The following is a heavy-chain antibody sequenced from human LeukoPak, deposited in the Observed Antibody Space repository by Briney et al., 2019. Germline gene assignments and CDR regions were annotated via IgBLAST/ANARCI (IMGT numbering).Heavy chain of an antibody. Sequence: SSETLSLTCTVSGGSISSYYWSWIRQPPGKGLEWIGYIYYSGSTNYNPSLESRVTISVDTSKNQFSLKLSSVTAADTAVYYCARALRFLEWSPNWFDPWGQGTLVTVSS. CDR1: GGSISSYY. D-gene: IGHD3-3*01. CDR2: IYYSGST. J-gene: IGHJ5*02. CDR3: ARALRFLEWSPNWFDP. V-gene: IGHV4-59*01.